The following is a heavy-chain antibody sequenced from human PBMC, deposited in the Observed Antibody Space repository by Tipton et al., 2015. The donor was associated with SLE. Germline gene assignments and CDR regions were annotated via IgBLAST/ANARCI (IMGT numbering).Heavy chain of an antibody. V-gene: IGHV3-21*01. CDR3: ARDWVAMVRGVLDY. CDR2: ISSSSSYI. J-gene: IGHJ4*02. Sequence: SLRLSCAASGFTFSSYSMNWVRQAPGKGLEWVSSISSSSSYIYYADSVKGRFTISRDNSKNTLYLQMNSLRAEDTAVYYCARDWVAMVRGVLDYWGQGTLVTVSS. D-gene: IGHD3-10*01. CDR1: GFTFSSYS.